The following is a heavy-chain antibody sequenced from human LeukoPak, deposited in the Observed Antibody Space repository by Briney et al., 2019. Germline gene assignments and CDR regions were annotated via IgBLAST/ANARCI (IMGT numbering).Heavy chain of an antibody. CDR3: ATDSGNYLFDWFDP. CDR1: GYTFTSYY. CDR2: INPNSGGT. Sequence: ASVKVSCKASGYTFTSYYMHWVRQAPGQGLEWMGRINPNSGGTNYAQKFQGRVTMTRDTSISTAYMELSRLRSDDTAVYYCATDSGNYLFDWFDPWGQGTLVTVSS. D-gene: IGHD1-26*01. V-gene: IGHV1-2*06. J-gene: IGHJ5*02.